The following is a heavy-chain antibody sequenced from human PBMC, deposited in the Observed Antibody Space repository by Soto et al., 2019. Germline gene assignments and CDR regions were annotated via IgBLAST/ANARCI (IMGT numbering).Heavy chain of an antibody. J-gene: IGHJ6*02. CDR2: MSNTGRII. V-gene: IGHV3-48*02. Sequence: VGSLRLSCEGSGFTFSTYNMDWVRQAPGKGLEWVSYMSNTGRIIFYADSVRGRFTISRDNAKNALFLQMNSLRDEHPAVYYWARDGNGDCDMDVWGSGTMVTVS. D-gene: IGHD2-21*01. CDR1: GFTFSTYN. CDR3: ARDGNGDCDMDV.